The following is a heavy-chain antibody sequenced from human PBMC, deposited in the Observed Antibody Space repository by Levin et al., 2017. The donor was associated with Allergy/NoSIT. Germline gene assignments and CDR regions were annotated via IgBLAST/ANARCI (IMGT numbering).Heavy chain of an antibody. V-gene: IGHV1-69*13. CDR3: AREGRIAVAGRARHYYYGMDV. J-gene: IGHJ6*02. D-gene: IGHD6-19*01. CDR1: GGTFSSYA. CDR2: IIPIFGTA. Sequence: SVKVSCKASGGTFSSYAISWVRQAPGQGLEWMGGIIPIFGTANYAQKFQGRVTITADESTSTAYMELSSLRSEDTAVYYCAREGRIAVAGRARHYYYGMDVWGQGTTVTVSS.